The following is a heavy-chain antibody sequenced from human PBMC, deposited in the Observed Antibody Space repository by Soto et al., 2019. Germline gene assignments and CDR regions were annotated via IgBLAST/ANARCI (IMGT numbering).Heavy chain of an antibody. CDR3: AREVSLQGMDV. V-gene: IGHV4-4*02. CDR1: GGSISSSNW. CDR2: IYHSGTT. Sequence: SETLSLTCAVSGGSISSSNWWSWVRQPPGKGLEWIGEIYHSGTTNYNPSLRSRVTISVDKSKNQFSLKLSSVAAADTAVYYCAREVSLQGMDVWGQGITVTVSS. J-gene: IGHJ6*02.